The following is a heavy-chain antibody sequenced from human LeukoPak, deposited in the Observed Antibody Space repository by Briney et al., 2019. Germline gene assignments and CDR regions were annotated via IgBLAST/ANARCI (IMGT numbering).Heavy chain of an antibody. V-gene: IGHV3-48*04. CDR3: ARGDYYDSSGYYYGEPHFDY. D-gene: IGHD3-22*01. J-gene: IGHJ4*02. CDR1: GFTFSSYS. Sequence: PGGSLRLSCAASGFTFSSYSMNWVRQAPGKGLEWVSYISSSSSTIYYADSVKGRFTISRDNAKNSLYLQMNSLRAEDTAVYYCARGDYYDSSGYYYGEPHFDYWGQGTLVTVSS. CDR2: ISSSSSTI.